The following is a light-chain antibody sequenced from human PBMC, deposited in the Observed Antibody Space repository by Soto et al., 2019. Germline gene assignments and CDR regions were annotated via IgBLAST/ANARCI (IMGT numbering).Light chain of an antibody. V-gene: IGKV1-8*01. CDR2: AAS. CDR3: QQYYSYPRT. Sequence: AIRMTQSPSSFSASTGDRVTITCRASQGISSYLAWYQQKPGKAPKLLIYAASTLQSGVPSRFSGSGSGTDFTLTISCXQSEDFATYYCQQYYSYPRTFGQGTKVDIK. J-gene: IGKJ1*01. CDR1: QGISSY.